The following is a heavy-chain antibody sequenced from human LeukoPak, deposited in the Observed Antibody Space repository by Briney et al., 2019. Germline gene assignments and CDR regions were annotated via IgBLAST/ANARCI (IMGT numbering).Heavy chain of an antibody. V-gene: IGHV3-48*01. D-gene: IGHD3-16*02. CDR2: ISSSSSTI. J-gene: IGHJ6*03. Sequence: PGGSLRLSCAASGFTFSSYSMNWVRQAPGKGLEWVSYISSSSSTIYYEDSVKGRFTISRDNAKNSLYLQMNSLRAEDTAVYYCARVGHYDYVWGSYRRRGRVYYYYMDVWGKGTTVTVSS. CDR1: GFTFSSYS. CDR3: ARVGHYDYVWGSYRRRGRVYYYYMDV.